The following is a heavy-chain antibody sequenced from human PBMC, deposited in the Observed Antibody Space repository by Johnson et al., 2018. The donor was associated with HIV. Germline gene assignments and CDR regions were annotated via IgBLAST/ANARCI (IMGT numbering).Heavy chain of an antibody. D-gene: IGHD2-15*01. Sequence: QVQLVESGGNVVQPGRSLRLSCAASGFTFNNYAMSWVRQAPGKGLEWVAVISHDGSNKYYPDSVKGRFTISRDNSKNTLYLQMNSLRGEDTAVYYYGALPGDIVLWPGLQPYDGFDIWGQGTMVTVSS. CDR3: GALPGDIVLWPGLQPYDGFDI. J-gene: IGHJ3*02. CDR2: ISHDGSNK. V-gene: IGHV3-30-3*01. CDR1: GFTFNNYA.